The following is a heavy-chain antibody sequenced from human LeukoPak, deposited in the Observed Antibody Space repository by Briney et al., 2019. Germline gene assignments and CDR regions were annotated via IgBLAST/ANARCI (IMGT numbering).Heavy chain of an antibody. J-gene: IGHJ4*02. D-gene: IGHD4-17*01. CDR1: GYTFTGYY. CDR3: ARDLDYGDYDFDY. CDR2: INPNSGDT. Sequence: VASVKVSCKASGYTFTGYYMHWMRQAPGQGLEWMGWINPNSGDTNYAQKFQGRVTMTRDTSISTAYMELSRLRSDDTAVYYCARDLDYGDYDFDYWGQGTLVTVSS. V-gene: IGHV1-2*02.